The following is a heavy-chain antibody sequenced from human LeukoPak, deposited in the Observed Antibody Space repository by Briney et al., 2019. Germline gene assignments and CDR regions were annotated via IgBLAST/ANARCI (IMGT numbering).Heavy chain of an antibody. V-gene: IGHV3-23*01. Sequence: GGSLRLSCAAPGFTFSSYAMSWVRQAPGKGLEWVSAISGSGGSTYYADSVKGRFTISRDNSKNTLYVQMNSLRAEDTAVYYCAKDPLPYSGSYYPFDYWGQGTLVTVSS. D-gene: IGHD1-26*01. CDR3: AKDPLPYSGSYYPFDY. CDR1: GFTFSSYA. CDR2: ISGSGGST. J-gene: IGHJ4*02.